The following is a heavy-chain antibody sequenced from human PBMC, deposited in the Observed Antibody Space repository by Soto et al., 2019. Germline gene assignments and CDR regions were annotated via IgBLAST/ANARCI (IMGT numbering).Heavy chain of an antibody. Sequence: ASETLSLTCSVSGGSVSYNXXYWGWIRQPPGKGLEWVGGIFYTGTTYYNPSLKDRLSISVDTSKNSFSLNLTSVTAADTAVYFCARLVVVAPVANVWGQGALVTVSS. J-gene: IGHJ4*02. CDR3: ARLVVVAPVANV. CDR1: GGSVSYNXXY. CDR2: IFYTGTT. D-gene: IGHD2-21*01. V-gene: IGHV4-39*01.